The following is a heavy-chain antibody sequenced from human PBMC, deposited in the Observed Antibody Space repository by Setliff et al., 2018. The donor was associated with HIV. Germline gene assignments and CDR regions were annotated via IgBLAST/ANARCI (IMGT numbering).Heavy chain of an antibody. J-gene: IGHJ6*02. V-gene: IGHV1-2*06. Sequence: ASVKVSCKASGYTFTSYYMHWVRQAPGQGLEWMGRINPNSGGTNYAQKFQGRVTMTRDTSISTAYMELSSLRSEDTAVYYCARERITIFGVVTLGRTDYYYGMDVWGQGTTVTVSS. D-gene: IGHD3-3*01. CDR2: INPNSGGT. CDR1: GYTFTSYY. CDR3: ARERITIFGVVTLGRTDYYYGMDV.